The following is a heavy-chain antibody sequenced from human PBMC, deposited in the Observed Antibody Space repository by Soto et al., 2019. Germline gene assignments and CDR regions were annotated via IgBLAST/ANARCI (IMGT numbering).Heavy chain of an antibody. CDR1: GYTFTSCG. CDR2: ISAYNGNT. D-gene: IGHD2-2*01. J-gene: IGHJ4*02. V-gene: IGHV1-18*01. CDR3: ARGRYCSSTSCYAGTLDY. Sequence: GASVKVSCKASGYTFTSCGISWVRQAPGQGLEWMGWISAYNGNTNYAQKLQGRVTMTTDTFTSTAYMELRSLRSDDTAVYYCARGRYCSSTSCYAGTLDYWGQGTLVTVSS.